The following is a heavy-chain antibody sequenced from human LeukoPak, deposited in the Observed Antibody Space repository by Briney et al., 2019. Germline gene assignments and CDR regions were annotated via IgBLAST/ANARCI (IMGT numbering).Heavy chain of an antibody. J-gene: IGHJ6*03. V-gene: IGHV3-23*01. CDR1: GFTFSSHA. Sequence: GGSLRLSCAASGFTFSSHAMSWVRQAPGKGLEWVSSLSGSGGSTYHADSVKGRFSISRDNSKNTLYLQLNSLRAEDTAVYYCANGGSTSRVTTSRVVFGYYYYMDVWGKGTPVTVSS. D-gene: IGHD4-17*01. CDR3: ANGGSTSRVTTSRVVFGYYYYMDV. CDR2: LSGSGGST.